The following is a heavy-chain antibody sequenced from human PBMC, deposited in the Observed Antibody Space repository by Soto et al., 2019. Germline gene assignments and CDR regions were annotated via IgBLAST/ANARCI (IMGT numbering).Heavy chain of an antibody. V-gene: IGHV4-59*01. CDR1: GTSISSYY. Sequence: PSETLSLPCTVSGTSISSYYWSWIRQPPGKGLEWIANIQYSGTTNCNPSLASRVTLSVETSKNQFSLKMPSVTAAERAMYFCARYNSYAIDXWGRGTLVTVSX. CDR2: IQYSGTT. CDR3: ARYNSYAIDX. D-gene: IGHD2-8*01. J-gene: IGHJ4*02.